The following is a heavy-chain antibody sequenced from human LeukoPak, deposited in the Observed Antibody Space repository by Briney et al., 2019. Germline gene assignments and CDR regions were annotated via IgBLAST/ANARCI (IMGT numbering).Heavy chain of an antibody. V-gene: IGHV3-30-3*01. CDR1: GFTFSSYA. J-gene: IGHJ4*02. CDR2: ISYDGSNK. D-gene: IGHD5-12*01. CDR3: ARPPLYSGYDKLNDY. Sequence: GRSLRLSCVASGFTFSSYAMHWVRQAPGKGLEWVAVISYDGSNKYYADSVKGRFTISRDNSKNTLYLQMNSLRAEDTAVYYCARPPLYSGYDKLNDYWGQGTLVTVPS.